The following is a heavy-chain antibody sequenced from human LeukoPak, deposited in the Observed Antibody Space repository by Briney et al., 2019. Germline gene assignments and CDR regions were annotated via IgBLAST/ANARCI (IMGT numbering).Heavy chain of an antibody. CDR3: ARPRLTYYYDSSGFDY. V-gene: IGHV3-21*01. Sequence: GGSLRLSCAASGFTFSSHSMNWVRQAPGKGLEWVSSISSSSSYIYYAGSVKGRFTISRDNAKNSLYLQMNSLRAEDTAVYYCARPRLTYYYDSSGFDYWGQGTLVTVSS. CDR1: GFTFSSHS. CDR2: ISSSSSYI. D-gene: IGHD3-22*01. J-gene: IGHJ4*02.